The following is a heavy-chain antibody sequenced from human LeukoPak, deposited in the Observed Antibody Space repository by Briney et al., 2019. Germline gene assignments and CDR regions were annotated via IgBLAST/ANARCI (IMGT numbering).Heavy chain of an antibody. CDR1: GGSISSGGYY. CDR2: IYYSGST. V-gene: IGHV4-31*03. J-gene: IGHJ3*02. CDR3: ARGRVGGNAFDI. D-gene: IGHD1-26*01. Sequence: SETLSLTCTVSGGSISSGGYYWSWIRQHPGKGLEWIGYIYYSGSTYYNPSLKSRVTISVDTSKNQFSLKLSSVTAADTAVYYCARGRVGGNAFDIWGQGTMVTVFS.